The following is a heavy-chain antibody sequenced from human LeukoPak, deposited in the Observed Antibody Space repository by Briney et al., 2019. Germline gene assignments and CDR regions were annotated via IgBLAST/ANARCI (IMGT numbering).Heavy chain of an antibody. J-gene: IGHJ4*02. CDR3: ARGPYGGNPPFDY. V-gene: IGHV4-39*07. D-gene: IGHD4-23*01. Sequence: SETLSLTCTVSGGSISTIPYYWGWIRQPPGKGLEWIGSIYHSGSTYYNPSLKSRVTISVDTSKNQFSLKVTSVTAADTAVYYCARGPYGGNPPFDYWGQGTLVTVSS. CDR2: IYHSGST. CDR1: GGSISTIPYY.